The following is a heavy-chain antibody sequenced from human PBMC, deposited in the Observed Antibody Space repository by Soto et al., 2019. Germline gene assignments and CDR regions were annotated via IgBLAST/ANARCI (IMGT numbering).Heavy chain of an antibody. CDR3: AKDPRSHPQGWFDP. J-gene: IGHJ5*02. Sequence: PGGSLRLSCAASGFTFSSYAMTWVRQAPGKGLEWVSSISGSGDYTYFADSVKGRFTISRDNSKDTLYLQMSSLRVEDTAIYYCAKDPRSHPQGWFDPWGQGTLVTVSS. V-gene: IGHV3-23*01. D-gene: IGHD2-15*01. CDR2: ISGSGDYT. CDR1: GFTFSSYA.